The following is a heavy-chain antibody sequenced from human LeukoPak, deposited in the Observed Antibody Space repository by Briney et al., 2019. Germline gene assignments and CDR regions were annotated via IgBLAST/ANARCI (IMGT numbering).Heavy chain of an antibody. D-gene: IGHD2-15*01. V-gene: IGHV3-30*18. Sequence: GGSLRLSCAASGFTFSNYGMHWVRQAPGKGLEWVAVISYDESDKYYADSVKGRFTISRDNSKNTLYLQRNSLRPEDTAVYYCAKGVVAATNAAYYGMDVWGQGTTVTVSS. J-gene: IGHJ6*02. CDR3: AKGVVAATNAAYYGMDV. CDR1: GFTFSNYG. CDR2: ISYDESDK.